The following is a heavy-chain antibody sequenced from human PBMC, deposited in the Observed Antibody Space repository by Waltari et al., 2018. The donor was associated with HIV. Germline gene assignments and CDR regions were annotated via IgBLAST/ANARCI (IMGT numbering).Heavy chain of an antibody. J-gene: IGHJ5*02. Sequence: QLQESGPGLVKPSQTLSLTCTVAGGSIRSGSYHWRWIRQPAGKGLEWLGRLYTSGSTDYNPSLKSRATISGDTSKNQFSLKLSSVTAADTAVYYCARGVVGGYDLGNNWFDPWGQGTLVTVSS. CDR1: GGSIRSGSYH. CDR3: ARGVVGGYDLGNNWFDP. CDR2: LYTSGST. D-gene: IGHD5-12*01. V-gene: IGHV4-61*02.